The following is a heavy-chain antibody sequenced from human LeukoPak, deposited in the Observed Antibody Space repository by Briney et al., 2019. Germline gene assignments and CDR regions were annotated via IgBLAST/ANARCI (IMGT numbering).Heavy chain of an antibody. CDR1: GFTFSSYE. V-gene: IGHV3-48*03. CDR2: ISGSGRTI. Sequence: GGSLRLSCAASGFTFSSYEMIWVRQAPGKGLECVSYISGSGRTIYYADSVQGRFTISRDNAKNSLYLQMYSLRAGDTAAYYCASPQTSGYAFGYWGQGTLVTVSS. J-gene: IGHJ4*02. CDR3: ASPQTSGYAFGY. D-gene: IGHD5-12*01.